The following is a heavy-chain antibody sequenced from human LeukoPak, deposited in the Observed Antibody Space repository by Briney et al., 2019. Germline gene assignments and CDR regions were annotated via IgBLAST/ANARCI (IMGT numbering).Heavy chain of an antibody. V-gene: IGHV3-7*01. Sequence: GGSLRLSCAASGFTFSSYWMSWVRQAPGKGLEWVANIKQDGSEKYYVDSVKGRFTIPRDNAKNSLYLQMNSLRAEDTAVYYCARVVCCVGYCSGGSCYSGWFDPWGQGTLVTVSS. CDR1: GFTFSSYW. J-gene: IGHJ5*02. CDR3: ARVVCCVGYCSGGSCYSGWFDP. D-gene: IGHD2-15*01. CDR2: IKQDGSEK.